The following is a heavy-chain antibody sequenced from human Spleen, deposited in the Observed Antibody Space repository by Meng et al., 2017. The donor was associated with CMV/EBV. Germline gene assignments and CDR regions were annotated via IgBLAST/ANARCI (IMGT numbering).Heavy chain of an antibody. Sequence: GGSLRLSCAASGFTFSSYGMSWVRQAPGKGLEWVSVIYSAGSSTYYADSVKGRFTISRDNSKNTLYLQMNSLRAEDTAVYYCAKDHPGYFYYGLDVWGQGTTVTVSS. J-gene: IGHJ6*02. CDR1: GFTFSSYG. V-gene: IGHV3-23*03. CDR2: IYSAGSST. CDR3: AKDHPGYFYYGLDV.